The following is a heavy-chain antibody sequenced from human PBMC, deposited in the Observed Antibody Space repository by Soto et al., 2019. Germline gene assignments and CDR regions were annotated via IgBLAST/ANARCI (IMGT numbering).Heavy chain of an antibody. J-gene: IGHJ5*02. Sequence: PSQTLSLTCAISGDSVSSNSAAWNWIRQSPSRGLEWLGRTYYRSKWYNDYAVSVKSRITINPDTSKNQFSLQLNSVTPEDTAVYYCARGYCSGGSCYFGAVWFDPRGQGTLVTVSS. V-gene: IGHV6-1*01. CDR2: TYYRSKWYN. D-gene: IGHD2-15*01. CDR1: GDSVSSNSAA. CDR3: ARGYCSGGSCYFGAVWFDP.